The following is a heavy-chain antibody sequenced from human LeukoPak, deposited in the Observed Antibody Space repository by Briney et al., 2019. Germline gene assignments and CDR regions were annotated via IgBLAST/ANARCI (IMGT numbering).Heavy chain of an antibody. Sequence: GSLRLSCAASGFTFSSFGMNWVRQPPGKGLEWIGEINHSGSTNYNPSPKSRVTISVDTSKNQFSLKLSSVTAADAAVYYCARRPPRYFDYWGQGTLVTVSS. CDR2: INHSGST. J-gene: IGHJ4*02. CDR3: ARRPPRYFDY. V-gene: IGHV4-34*01. CDR1: GFTFSSFG.